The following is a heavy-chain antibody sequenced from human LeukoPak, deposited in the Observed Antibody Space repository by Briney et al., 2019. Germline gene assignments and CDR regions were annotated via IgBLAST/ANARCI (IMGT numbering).Heavy chain of an antibody. CDR1: GFTFSDYH. CDR2: ISPGGDTI. J-gene: IGHJ4*02. D-gene: IGHD6-19*01. Sequence: GGSLRLSCAASGFTFSDYHMSWIRQAPGKGLEWVSYISPGGDTIYFADSVKGRFTLSRDNAKNLLSLQMNSLTAEDTAAYYCATGRDIAVAGPGGYFDYWGQGTLVTVSS. V-gene: IGHV3-11*01. CDR3: ATGRDIAVAGPGGYFDY.